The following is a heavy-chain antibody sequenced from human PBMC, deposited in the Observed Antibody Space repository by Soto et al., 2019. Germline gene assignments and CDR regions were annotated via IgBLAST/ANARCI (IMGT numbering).Heavy chain of an antibody. D-gene: IGHD2-21*01. CDR1: CDSINNRSYY. V-gene: IGHV4-39*01. J-gene: IGHJ4*02. CDR3: ARQRTAVVNQAYCDS. CDR2: TYSSGSP. Sequence: SETLSLTCTVTCDSINNRSYYCGWIRQPPGKGLEWIGSTYSSGSPYNNPSLKSRVSMSVNTSKNQFSLKLRSGTAADTALYYCARQRTAVVNQAYCDSWGQGSLVT.